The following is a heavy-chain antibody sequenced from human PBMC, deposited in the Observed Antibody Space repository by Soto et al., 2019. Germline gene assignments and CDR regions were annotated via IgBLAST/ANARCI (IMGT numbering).Heavy chain of an antibody. Sequence: QVQLVESGGGVVQPGRSLRLSCAASGFTFSSYGMHWVRQAPGKGLEWVAVIWYDGSNKYYADSVKGRFTISRDNSKNTLYLQMNSLRAEDTAGYYCARDNSSRWYGQTNWFDPWGQGTLVTVSS. CDR2: IWYDGSNK. J-gene: IGHJ5*02. V-gene: IGHV3-33*01. D-gene: IGHD6-13*01. CDR3: ARDNSSRWYGQTNWFDP. CDR1: GFTFSSYG.